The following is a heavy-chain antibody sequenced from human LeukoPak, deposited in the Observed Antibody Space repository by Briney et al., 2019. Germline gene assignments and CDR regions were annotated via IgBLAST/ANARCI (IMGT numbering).Heavy chain of an antibody. CDR3: ARGRGSGSYSLLDY. J-gene: IGHJ4*02. V-gene: IGHV1-8*01. CDR1: GYTFTSYD. CDR2: MNPNSGNT. Sequence: ASVKVSCRASGYTFTSYDINWVRQATGQGLEWMGWMNPNSGNTGYVEKFQGRVTMTTDTSISTAYMELSSLRSADTAVYYCARGRGSGSYSLLDYWGQGTLVTVSS. D-gene: IGHD3-10*01.